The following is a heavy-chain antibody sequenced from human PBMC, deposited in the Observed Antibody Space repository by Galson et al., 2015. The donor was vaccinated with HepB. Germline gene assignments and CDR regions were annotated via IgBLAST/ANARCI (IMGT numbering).Heavy chain of an antibody. J-gene: IGHJ4*02. V-gene: IGHV3-73*01. Sequence: SLRLSCAASAFTFSNYAMNWVRQTSGKGLEWVGRIRSKASSYATAYAASVKGRFTIFRDDSKSTAYLQMNSLKTEDTAVYYCTRICVTIIVVVILDYWGQGTLVTVSS. CDR3: TRICVTIIVVVILDY. D-gene: IGHD3-22*01. CDR1: AFTFSNYA. CDR2: IRSKASSYAT.